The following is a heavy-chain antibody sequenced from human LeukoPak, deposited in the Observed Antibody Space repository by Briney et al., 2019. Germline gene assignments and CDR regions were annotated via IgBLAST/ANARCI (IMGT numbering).Heavy chain of an antibody. CDR1: GGSISSSNN. Sequence: SETLSLTCTASGGSISSSNNWGWIRQTPGKGLEWIGTIYYNGITYYNASLKSRVSISGDTSNNQFSLRLTSVTATDTAVYYCTRQGDGGRAFDYWGQGILVTVSS. V-gene: IGHV4-39*01. CDR3: TRQGDGGRAFDY. D-gene: IGHD4-23*01. CDR2: IYYNGIT. J-gene: IGHJ4*02.